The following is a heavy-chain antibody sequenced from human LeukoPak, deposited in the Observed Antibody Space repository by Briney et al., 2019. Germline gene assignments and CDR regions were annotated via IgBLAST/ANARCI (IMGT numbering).Heavy chain of an antibody. CDR3: ASHRARYCSSTSCPRPFDY. D-gene: IGHD2-2*01. Sequence: SETLSLTCAVYGGSFSGYYWSWIRQPPGKGLEWIGEINHSGSTNYNPSLKSRVTISVDTSKNQFPLKLSSVTAADTAVYYCASHRARYCSSTSCPRPFDYWGQGTLVTVSS. J-gene: IGHJ4*02. V-gene: IGHV4-34*01. CDR1: GGSFSGYY. CDR2: INHSGST.